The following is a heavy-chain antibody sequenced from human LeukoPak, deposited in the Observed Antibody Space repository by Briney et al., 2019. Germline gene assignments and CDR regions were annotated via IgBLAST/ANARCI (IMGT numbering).Heavy chain of an antibody. V-gene: IGHV4-4*07. CDR1: GHSISGYY. Sequence: SETLSLTCTVIGHSISGYYWNWIRQPAGKGLEWIGRVFTSGGTNNNPSLRSRVTMSVDTSKNQFSLRLSSVTAADTAVYYCARLLKERAFDIWGQGTMVTVSS. J-gene: IGHJ3*02. D-gene: IGHD1-1*01. CDR3: ARLLKERAFDI. CDR2: VFTSGGT.